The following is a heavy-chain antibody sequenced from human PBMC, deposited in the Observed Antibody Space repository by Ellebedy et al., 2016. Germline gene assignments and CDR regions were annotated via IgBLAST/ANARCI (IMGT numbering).Heavy chain of an antibody. CDR1: GFTLRAYG. CDR3: ARDPSYSDDYSDYEAFDI. J-gene: IGHJ3*02. CDR2: IWFDGSNQ. Sequence: GGSLRLXCALSGFTLRAYGMPWVRQAPGKGLEWVAMIWFDGSNQHYADSLKGRFIISRDYSKNMLYLEMNSLRVEDTAVYFCARDPSYSDDYSDYEAFDIWGQGTMVTVSS. V-gene: IGHV3-33*01. D-gene: IGHD4-11*01.